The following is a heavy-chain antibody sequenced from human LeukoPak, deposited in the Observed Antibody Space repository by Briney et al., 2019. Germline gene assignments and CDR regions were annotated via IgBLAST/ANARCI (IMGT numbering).Heavy chain of an antibody. D-gene: IGHD6-13*01. CDR3: AKGWYSSSWYSDDAFDI. CDR1: GFTFSSYA. V-gene: IGHV3-23*01. Sequence: GSLRLSCAASGFTFSSYAMSWVRQAPGKGLEWVSAISGSGGSTYYADSVKGRFTISRDNSKNTLYLQMNSLRAEDTAVYYCAKGWYSSSWYSDDAFDIWGQGTMVTVSS. CDR2: ISGSGGST. J-gene: IGHJ3*02.